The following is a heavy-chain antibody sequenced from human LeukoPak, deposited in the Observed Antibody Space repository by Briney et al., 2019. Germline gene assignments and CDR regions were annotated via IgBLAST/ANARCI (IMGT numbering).Heavy chain of an antibody. D-gene: IGHD3-16*01. J-gene: IGHJ3*02. CDR2: ISSRGDSV. Sequence: GGSLRLSCAASGFTFSNYNMNWARQAPGKGLEWISYISSRGDSVYYAYSVQGRFTISRDNGKNSLYLQMNSLRAEDTAVYYWGGGGGAFDIWGQGTMVTVSS. CDR1: GFTFSNYN. V-gene: IGHV3-48*01. CDR3: GGGGGAFDI.